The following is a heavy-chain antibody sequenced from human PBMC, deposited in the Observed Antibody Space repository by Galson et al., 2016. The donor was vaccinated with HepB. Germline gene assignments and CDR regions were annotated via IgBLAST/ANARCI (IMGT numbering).Heavy chain of an antibody. V-gene: IGHV4-39*07. Sequence: SETLSLTCTVSVSGGSISSGSYAWGWIRQPPGKGLEWIGSIYNSGSTYYTPSLKSRVTISVDTSTNQFSLNLLSVTAADTALYYCARDGSHGGQGFDYWGQGTLVIVSS. J-gene: IGHJ4*02. D-gene: IGHD4-23*01. CDR3: ARDGSHGGQGFDY. CDR1: GGSISSGSYA. CDR2: IYNSGST.